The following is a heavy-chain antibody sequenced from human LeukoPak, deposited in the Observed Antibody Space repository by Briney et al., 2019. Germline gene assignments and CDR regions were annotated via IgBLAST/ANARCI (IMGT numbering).Heavy chain of an antibody. CDR2: INPSGGST. V-gene: IGHV1-46*01. D-gene: IGHD5-12*01. J-gene: IGHJ6*04. CDR1: GYTFTSYY. CDR3: ARGGGGYDHYYGMDV. Sequence: GSVKVSCKASGYTFTSYYMHWVRQAPGQGLEWMGIINPSGGSTSYAQKFQGRVTMTRDTSTSTVYMELSSLRSEDTAVYYCARGGGGYDHYYGMDVWGKGTTVTVSS.